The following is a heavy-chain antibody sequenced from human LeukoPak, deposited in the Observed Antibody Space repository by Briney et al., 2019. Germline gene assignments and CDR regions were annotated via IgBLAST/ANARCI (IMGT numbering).Heavy chain of an antibody. Sequence: GGSLRLSCAASGFTFSTYRMSWVRQAPGKGLEWVANIKQDESEKYYVDSVKGRFTISRDNAKNSLYLQMNSLRAEDTAVYYCARWDGDYEGAEWFDPWGQGTLVTVSS. D-gene: IGHD4-17*01. V-gene: IGHV3-7*01. CDR3: ARWDGDYEGAEWFDP. CDR2: IKQDESEK. CDR1: GFTFSTYR. J-gene: IGHJ5*02.